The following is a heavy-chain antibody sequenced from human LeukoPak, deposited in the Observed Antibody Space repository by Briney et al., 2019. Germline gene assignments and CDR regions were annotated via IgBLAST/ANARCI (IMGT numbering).Heavy chain of an antibody. CDR1: GYTFTGYY. Sequence: ASVKVSCKASGYTFTGYYMHWVRQAPGQGLEWMGWINPNSGSTNYAQKFQGRVTMTRDTSISTAYMELSRLRSDDTAVYYCARLMAAAGFYYYYGMDVWGQGTTVTVSS. V-gene: IGHV1-2*02. CDR3: ARLMAAAGFYYYYGMDV. CDR2: INPNSGST. J-gene: IGHJ6*02. D-gene: IGHD6-13*01.